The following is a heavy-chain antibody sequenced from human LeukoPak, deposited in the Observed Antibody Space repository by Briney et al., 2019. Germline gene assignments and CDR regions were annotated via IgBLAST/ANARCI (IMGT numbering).Heavy chain of an antibody. Sequence: SETLSLTCTVSGASISGYYWSWIRQPPAKGLEWIGDIYHTGSTNYNPSLKSRVTLSLDTSRKQFSLKLSSVTAADTAVYYCARIMNYGAYLYYGLDVWGQGTTVTVSS. J-gene: IGHJ6*02. CDR2: IYHTGST. CDR1: GASISGYY. CDR3: ARIMNYGAYLYYGLDV. D-gene: IGHD4-17*01. V-gene: IGHV4-59*01.